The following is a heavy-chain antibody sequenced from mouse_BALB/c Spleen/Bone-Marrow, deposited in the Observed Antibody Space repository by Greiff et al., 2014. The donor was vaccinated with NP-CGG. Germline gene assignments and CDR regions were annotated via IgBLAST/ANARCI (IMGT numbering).Heavy chain of an antibody. V-gene: IGHV14-3*02. CDR1: GFNIKDTY. D-gene: IGHD2-2*01. Sequence: EVMLVESGAEHVKPGASVKLSCTASGFNIKDTYMHWVKQRPEQGLEWIGRIDPANGNTKYDPKFQGKATITADTSSNTAYLQLSSLTSEDTAVYYCARNYGYGKSFAYWGQGTLVTVSA. CDR3: ARNYGYGKSFAY. J-gene: IGHJ3*01. CDR2: IDPANGNT.